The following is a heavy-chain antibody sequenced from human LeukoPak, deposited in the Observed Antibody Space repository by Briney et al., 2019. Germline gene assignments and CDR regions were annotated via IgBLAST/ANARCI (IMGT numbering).Heavy chain of an antibody. V-gene: IGHV3-9*01. Sequence: GRSLRLSCAASGFTVDDYGMRWVRHAGGKGMGWVSCICWIIGIIGYADSVKRRFTISRDNAKNSLYLQMNSLRAEDTALYYCAKDISGYGTYYFDYWGQGTLVTVSS. J-gene: IGHJ4*02. CDR2: ICWIIGII. CDR3: AKDISGYGTYYFDY. CDR1: GFTVDDYG. D-gene: IGHD6-25*01.